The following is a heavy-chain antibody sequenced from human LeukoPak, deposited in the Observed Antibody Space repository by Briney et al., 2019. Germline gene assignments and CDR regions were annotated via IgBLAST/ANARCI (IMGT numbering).Heavy chain of an antibody. Sequence: SVKVSCKASGGTFSSYAISWVRQAPGQGLEWMGRIIPIFGTANYAQKFQGRVTITTDESTSTAYMELSSLRSEDTAVYYCARDDSSGYHPYVFDYWGQGTLVTVPS. CDR3: ARDDSSGYHPYVFDY. D-gene: IGHD3-22*01. J-gene: IGHJ4*02. CDR2: IIPIFGTA. V-gene: IGHV1-69*05. CDR1: GGTFSSYA.